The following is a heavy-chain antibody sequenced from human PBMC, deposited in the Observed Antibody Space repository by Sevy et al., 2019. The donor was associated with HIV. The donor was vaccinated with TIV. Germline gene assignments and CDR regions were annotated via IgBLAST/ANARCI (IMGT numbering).Heavy chain of an antibody. Sequence: GESLKISCAASRFTFSDYAMSWVRQAPGKGLEFVSSISSSDNSIYYADSVKGRFTISRDNSKNTLYLLMNSLTAEYTAVYYCAKGGILTVHGYWGQGTLVTVSS. V-gene: IGHV3-23*01. CDR1: RFTFSDYA. CDR3: AKGGILTVHGY. D-gene: IGHD3-9*01. CDR2: ISSSDNSI. J-gene: IGHJ4*02.